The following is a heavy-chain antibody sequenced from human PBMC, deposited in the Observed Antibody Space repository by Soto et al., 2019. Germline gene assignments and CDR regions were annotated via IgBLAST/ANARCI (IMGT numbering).Heavy chain of an antibody. CDR1: VDSIDTYY. J-gene: IGHJ4*02. Sequence: ETLSLTCPFSVDSIDTYYWGWIRQPPGKGLEWVGSIYYLGNTYYNPSLGSRVTISVDTSKNQFSLKLRSVTAADTAVFYCAGLYPYESSGYHLNYWGQGALVTVSS. CDR3: AGLYPYESSGYHLNY. D-gene: IGHD3-22*01. V-gene: IGHV4-39*01. CDR2: IYYLGNT.